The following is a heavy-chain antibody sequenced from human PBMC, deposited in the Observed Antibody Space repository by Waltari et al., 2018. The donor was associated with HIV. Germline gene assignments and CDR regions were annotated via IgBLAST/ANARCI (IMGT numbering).Heavy chain of an antibody. V-gene: IGHV4-4*07. Sequence: QVQLQESGPGPVKTSETLPLPRIVSGGPINNYSWNWNRQPAGKGLEWLGSINASGGTNYNPALKSRVTMSVDTSKNQFSLKLTSVTAADTAVYFCARETSGPTWRLFDSWGQGTLVTVSS. CDR2: INASGGT. CDR1: GGPINNYS. J-gene: IGHJ4*02. CDR3: ARETSGPTWRLFDS. D-gene: IGHD1-26*01.